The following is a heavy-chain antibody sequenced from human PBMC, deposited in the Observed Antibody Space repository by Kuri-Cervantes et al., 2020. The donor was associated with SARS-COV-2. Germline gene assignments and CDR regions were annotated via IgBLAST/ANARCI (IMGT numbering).Heavy chain of an antibody. D-gene: IGHD3-3*01. CDR2: IIPIFGTA. CDR3: ARDREKGYDFWSGYYTYYYDGMDV. V-gene: IGHV1-69*06. CDR1: GGTFSSYS. J-gene: IGHJ6*02. Sequence: SVKVSCKASGGTFSSYSISWVRQAPGQGLEWMGGIIPIFGTANYAQKFQGRATITADKSTSTAYMELSSLRSEDTAVYYCARDREKGYDFWSGYYTYYYDGMDVWGQGTTVTVSS.